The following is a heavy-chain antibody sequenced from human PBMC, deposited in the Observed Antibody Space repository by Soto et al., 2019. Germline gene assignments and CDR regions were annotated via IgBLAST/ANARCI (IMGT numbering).Heavy chain of an antibody. CDR3: AKDLYYGSYGMDV. D-gene: IGHD3-10*01. CDR1: GFTFSSYG. Sequence: GGSLRLSCAASGFTFSSYGMHWVRQAPGKGLEWVAVISYDGSNKYYADSVKGRFTISRDNSKNTLYLQMNSLRAEDTAVYYCAKDLYYGSYGMDVWGQGTTVTVSS. J-gene: IGHJ6*02. CDR2: ISYDGSNK. V-gene: IGHV3-30*18.